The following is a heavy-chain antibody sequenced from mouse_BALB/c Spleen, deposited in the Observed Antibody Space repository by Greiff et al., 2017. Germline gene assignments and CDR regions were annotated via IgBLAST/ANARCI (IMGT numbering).Heavy chain of an antibody. V-gene: IGHV3-8*02. CDR3: ASPYYGNYVWFAY. CDR1: GDSITSGY. J-gene: IGHJ3*01. Sequence: EVQLQQSGPSLVKPSQTLSLTCSVTGDSITSGYWNWIRKFPGNKLEYMGYISYSGSTYYNPSLKSRISITRDTSKNQYYLQLNSVTTEDTATYYCASPYYGNYVWFAYWGQGTLVTVSA. CDR2: ISYSGST. D-gene: IGHD2-10*01.